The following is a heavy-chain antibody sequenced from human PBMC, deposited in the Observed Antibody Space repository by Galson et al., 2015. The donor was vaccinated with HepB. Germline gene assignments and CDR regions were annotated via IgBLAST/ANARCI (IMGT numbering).Heavy chain of an antibody. D-gene: IGHD3-3*01. CDR1: GFTFSRYE. Sequence: SLRLSCAASGFTFSRYEMNWVRQAPGKGLEWVSYISSSGSTIYYADSVKGRFTISRDNAKNSLYLQMNSLRAEDTAVYYCARDHWREYDFWSGHEDYYGMDVWGQGTTVTVSS. J-gene: IGHJ6*02. V-gene: IGHV3-48*03. CDR2: ISSSGSTI. CDR3: ARDHWREYDFWSGHEDYYGMDV.